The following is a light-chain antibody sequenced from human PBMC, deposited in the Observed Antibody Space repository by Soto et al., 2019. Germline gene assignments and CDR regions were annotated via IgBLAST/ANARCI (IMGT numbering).Light chain of an antibody. CDR2: GAS. CDR3: QYYDHWWT. V-gene: IGKV3-15*01. Sequence: EIVMTQSPATLSVSPGGSATLSCRASQRVTSNLAWYQQKPGQAPRLLIYGASTRATGIPARFSGSGSGTEFSLTISSLQSEDFAVYYCQYYDHWWTFGQGTKVDIK. CDR1: QRVTSN. J-gene: IGKJ1*01.